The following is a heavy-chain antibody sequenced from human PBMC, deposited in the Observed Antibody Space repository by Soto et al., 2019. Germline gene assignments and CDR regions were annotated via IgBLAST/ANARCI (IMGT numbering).Heavy chain of an antibody. CDR1: GCTFSSYA. J-gene: IGHJ4*02. Sequence: SLRLSCAASGCTFSSYARSWVRQAPGKGLEWVSAISGSGGSTYYADSVKGRFTISRDNSKNTLYLQMNSLRAEDTAVYYCAKDQTATYYYDSSGPVGYWGQGTLVTVSS. V-gene: IGHV3-23*01. CDR3: AKDQTATYYYDSSGPVGY. CDR2: ISGSGGST. D-gene: IGHD3-22*01.